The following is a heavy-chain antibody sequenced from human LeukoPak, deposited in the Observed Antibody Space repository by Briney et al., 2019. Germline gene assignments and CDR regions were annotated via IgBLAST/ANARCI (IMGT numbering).Heavy chain of an antibody. CDR1: GFTFSNYA. D-gene: IGHD6-19*01. J-gene: IGHJ4*02. V-gene: IGHV3-23*01. CDR2: ISGSGGRT. CDR3: AKETYSSGSYIDS. Sequence: GGSLRLSCEGSGFTFSNYAMNWVRQAPGKGLEWVSAISGSGGRTYYADSVKGRFTISRDNSKNTLYLQMNSLRAEDTAVYYCAKETYSSGSYIDSWGQGTLVTVSS.